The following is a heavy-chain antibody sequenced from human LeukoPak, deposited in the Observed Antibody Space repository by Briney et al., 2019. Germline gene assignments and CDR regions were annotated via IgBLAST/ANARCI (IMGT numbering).Heavy chain of an antibody. J-gene: IGHJ4*02. V-gene: IGHV3-21*01. Sequence: AGSLRLSCAASGFSFRDYTMNWVRQAPGKGLEWLASIGSSSSYIYFANSVRGRFTISRDNAKNSLYLQMNSLRAEDTAVYYCAKDSPSRTATTEVPVDYWGQGTLVTVSS. CDR2: IGSSSSYI. CDR3: AKDSPSRTATTEVPVDY. D-gene: IGHD1/OR15-1a*01. CDR1: GFSFRDYT.